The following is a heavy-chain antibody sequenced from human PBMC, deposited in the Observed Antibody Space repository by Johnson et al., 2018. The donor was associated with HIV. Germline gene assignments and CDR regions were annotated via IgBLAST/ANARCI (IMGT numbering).Heavy chain of an antibody. CDR3: VRRFYDSSAFDV. J-gene: IGHJ3*01. CDR1: GFTFTNYW. Sequence: QMQLVESGGGLVQPGGSLRLSCAASGFTFTNYWMSWVRQAPGKGLEWVAVISYDGSNKYYADSVKGRFTISRDNSKNSLYLQMNSLRAEDTAMYFCVRRFYDSSAFDVWGQGTLVTVSS. CDR2: ISYDGSNK. V-gene: IGHV3-30-3*01. D-gene: IGHD3-22*01.